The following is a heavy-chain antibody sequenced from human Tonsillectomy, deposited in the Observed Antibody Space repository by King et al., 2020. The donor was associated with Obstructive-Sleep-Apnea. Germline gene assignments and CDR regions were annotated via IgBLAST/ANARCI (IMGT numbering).Heavy chain of an antibody. Sequence: VQLVESGGGLVQPRGSLRLSCAASGFTFSSYAMSWVRQAPGKGPEWVSSISASGGGTYNADSVKGRFTISRDNSQNTLYLQMNSLRAEDAAVFFCAKDRDDYVWGSYRFYDYWGQGTLVTVSS. CDR1: GFTFSSYA. CDR3: AKDRDDYVWGSYRFYDY. V-gene: IGHV3-23*04. D-gene: IGHD3-16*02. CDR2: ISASGGGT. J-gene: IGHJ4*02.